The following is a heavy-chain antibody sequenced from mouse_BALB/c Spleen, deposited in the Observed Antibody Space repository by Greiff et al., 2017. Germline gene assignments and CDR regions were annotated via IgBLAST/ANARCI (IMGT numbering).Heavy chain of an antibody. V-gene: IGHV5-6-5*01. CDR1: GFTFSSYA. Sequence: EVQVVESGGGLVKPGGSLKLSCAASGFTFSSYAMSWVRQTPEKRLEWVASISSGGSTYYPDSVKGRFTISRDNARNILYLQMSSLRSEDTAMYYCARGRGLLYYFDYWGQGTTLTVSS. CDR3: ARGRGLLYYFDY. J-gene: IGHJ2*01. D-gene: IGHD1-1*01. CDR2: ISSGGST.